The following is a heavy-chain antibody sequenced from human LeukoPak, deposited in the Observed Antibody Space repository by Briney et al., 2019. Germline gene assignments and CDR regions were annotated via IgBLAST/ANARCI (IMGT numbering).Heavy chain of an antibody. V-gene: IGHV4-34*01. D-gene: IGHD1-1*01. CDR1: GGSFSGYY. CDR2: INHSGST. Sequence: PSETLSLPCAVYGGSFSGYYWSWLRQPPGKGLEWVGEINHSGSTNYNPSLKSRVTISVDTSKNQFSLKLSSVTAADTAVYYCARCLRTAAFDYWGQGTLVTVSS. CDR3: ARCLRTAAFDY. J-gene: IGHJ4*02.